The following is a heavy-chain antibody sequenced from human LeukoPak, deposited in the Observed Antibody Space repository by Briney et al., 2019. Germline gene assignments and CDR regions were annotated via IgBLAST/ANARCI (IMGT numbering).Heavy chain of an antibody. CDR2: LTGSGGST. D-gene: IGHD1-14*01. CDR3: AKTPIGNQPGGDV. Sequence: GGSLRLSCAASGFTLDDYAMHWVRQAPGKGLEWVSTLTGSGGSTYYADSVKGRFTISRDDSKNTLYLQMNSLRAEDTAVYYCAKTPIGNQPGGDVWGKGTTVTVSS. V-gene: IGHV3-23*01. J-gene: IGHJ6*04. CDR1: GFTLDDYA.